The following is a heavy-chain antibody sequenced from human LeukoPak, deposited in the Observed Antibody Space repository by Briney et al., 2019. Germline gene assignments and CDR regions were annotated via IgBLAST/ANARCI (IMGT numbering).Heavy chain of an antibody. J-gene: IGHJ4*02. CDR1: GDSVSSNSAA. CDR3: ARGHEYSSGWYYFDY. Sequence: SQTLSLTCAISGDSVSSNSAAWNWIRQSPSRGLEWLGRTYYKSKWYNDYAVSVKSRITIDPDTSKNQFSLQLNSVTPEDTAVYYCARGHEYSSGWYYFDYWGQGALVTVSS. V-gene: IGHV6-1*01. CDR2: TYYKSKWYN. D-gene: IGHD6-19*01.